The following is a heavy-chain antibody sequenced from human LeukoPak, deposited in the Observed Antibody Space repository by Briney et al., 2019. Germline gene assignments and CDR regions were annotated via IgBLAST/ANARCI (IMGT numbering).Heavy chain of an antibody. CDR1: GYTFTSNY. CDR2: ISAYNGNT. CDR3: ATGMEPRRGWFDP. D-gene: IGHD1-14*01. Sequence: ASVKVSCKAFGYTFTSNYMHWVRQAPGQGLEWMGWISAYNGNTNYAQKFQGRVTMTEDTSTDTAYMELSSLRSEDTAVYYCATGMEPRRGWFDPWGQGTLVTVSS. V-gene: IGHV1-18*04. J-gene: IGHJ5*02.